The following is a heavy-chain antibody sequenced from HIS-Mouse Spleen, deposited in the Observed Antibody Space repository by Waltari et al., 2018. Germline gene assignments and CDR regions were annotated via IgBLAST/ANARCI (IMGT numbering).Heavy chain of an antibody. CDR2: ISSSSSYI. CDR3: ARATKLGMGAFDI. D-gene: IGHD7-27*01. CDR1: GFTFSSYS. V-gene: IGHV3-21*01. J-gene: IGHJ3*02. Sequence: EVQLVESGGGLVKPGGSLRLSCAASGFTFSSYSMNWVRQAPGKGLEWVSYISSSSSYIYYADSVKGRFTISRDNAKNSLYLQMNSLRAEDTAVYYCARATKLGMGAFDIWGQGTMVTVSS.